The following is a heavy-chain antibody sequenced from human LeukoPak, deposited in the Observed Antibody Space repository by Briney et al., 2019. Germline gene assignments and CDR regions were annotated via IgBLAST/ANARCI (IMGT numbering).Heavy chain of an antibody. CDR2: IYYSGST. D-gene: IGHD4-17*01. CDR1: GGSISSYY. J-gene: IGHJ4*02. V-gene: IGHV4-59*08. Sequence: SETLSLTCTVSGGSISSYYWSWIRQPPGKGLEWIGYIYYSGSTYYNPSLKSRVTISVDTSKNQFSLKLSSVTAADTAVYYCARGTTVTTYFDYWGQGTLVTVSS. CDR3: ARGTTVTTYFDY.